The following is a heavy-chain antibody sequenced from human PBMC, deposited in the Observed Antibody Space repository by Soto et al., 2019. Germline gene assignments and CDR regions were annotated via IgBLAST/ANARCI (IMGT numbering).Heavy chain of an antibody. CDR2: IYYSGST. CDR1: GGSISSYY. J-gene: IGHJ3*02. V-gene: IGHV4-59*08. Sequence: QVQLQESGPGLVKPSETLSLTCTVSGGSISSYYWSWIRQPPGKGLEWIGYIYYSGSTNYNPSLKSRVTLSVDTSKNQFSLKLSSVTAADTAVYYCARIGSYDFWSGPRGSAFDIWGQGTMVTVSS. CDR3: ARIGSYDFWSGPRGSAFDI. D-gene: IGHD3-3*01.